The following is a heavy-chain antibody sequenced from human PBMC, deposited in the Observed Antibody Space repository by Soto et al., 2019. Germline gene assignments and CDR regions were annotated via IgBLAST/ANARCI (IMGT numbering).Heavy chain of an antibody. J-gene: IGHJ4*02. D-gene: IGHD4-4*01. Sequence: GGSLRLSCAASGITSCGDWMHWVRQAPGKGLVWVSHINNGGSATSYADSVNGRFTTSNDTSKNTLYLQMNSLTVDDTAVYYCARAARFNYFGNSGFDNWGQGTMVTVSS. CDR3: ARAARFNYFGNSGFDN. CDR1: GITSCGDW. CDR2: INNGGSAT. V-gene: IGHV3-74*01.